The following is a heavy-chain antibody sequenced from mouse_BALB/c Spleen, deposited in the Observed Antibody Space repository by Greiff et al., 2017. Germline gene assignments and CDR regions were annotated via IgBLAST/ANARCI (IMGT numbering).Heavy chain of an antibody. D-gene: IGHD2-1*01. Sequence: LQQPGSELVRPGASVKLSCKASGYTFTSYWMHWVKQRPGQGLEWIGNINPGSGSTNYDEKFKSKATLTVDTSSSTAYMQLSSLTSEDSAVYYCTRKNNGNYVAWFAYWGQGTLVTVSA. CDR1: GYTFTSYW. CDR2: INPGSGST. J-gene: IGHJ3*01. V-gene: IGHV1S22*01. CDR3: TRKNNGNYVAWFAY.